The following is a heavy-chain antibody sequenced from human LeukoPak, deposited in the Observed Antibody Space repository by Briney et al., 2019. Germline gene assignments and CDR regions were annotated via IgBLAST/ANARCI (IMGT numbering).Heavy chain of an antibody. CDR3: AKVNGSSPYYYYYGMDV. V-gene: IGHV3-23*01. CDR2: ISGSGGST. D-gene: IGHD6-6*01. Sequence: GGSLRLSRAASGFTFSSYAMSWVRQAPGKGLEWVSAISGSGGSTYYADSVKGRFTISRDNSKNTLYLQMNSLRAEDTAVYYCAKVNGSSPYYYYYGMDVWGQGTTVTVSS. CDR1: GFTFSSYA. J-gene: IGHJ6*02.